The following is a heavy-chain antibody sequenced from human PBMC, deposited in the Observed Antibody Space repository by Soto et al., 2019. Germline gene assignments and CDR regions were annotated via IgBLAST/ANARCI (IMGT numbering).Heavy chain of an antibody. V-gene: IGHV1-69*01. Sequence: QVQLVQSGAEVKKPGSSVKVSCKASGGTFSSYAISWVRQAPGQGLEWMGGILPISGTANYAQKLQGRVTITTDESTSTAYMEVSSLRSEDPAVYYCARSQGSSTSLEIYYYYYYGMDVWGQGTTVTVSS. CDR3: ARSQGSSTSLEIYYYYYYGMDV. D-gene: IGHD2-2*01. CDR2: ILPISGTA. CDR1: GGTFSSYA. J-gene: IGHJ6*02.